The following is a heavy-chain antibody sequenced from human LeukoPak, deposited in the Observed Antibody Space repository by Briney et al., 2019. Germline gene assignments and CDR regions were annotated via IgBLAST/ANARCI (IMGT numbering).Heavy chain of an antibody. CDR1: GGSISSYY. D-gene: IGHD1-26*01. V-gene: IGHV4-59*01. J-gene: IGHJ3*02. CDR2: IYYSGST. Sequence: PSETPSLTCTVSGGSISSYYWSWIRQPPGKGLEWIGYIYYSGSTNYNPSLKSRVTISVDTSKNQFSLKLSSVTAADTAVYYCAREGGSYWSVDAFDIWAKGQWSPSLQ. CDR3: AREGGSYWSVDAFDI.